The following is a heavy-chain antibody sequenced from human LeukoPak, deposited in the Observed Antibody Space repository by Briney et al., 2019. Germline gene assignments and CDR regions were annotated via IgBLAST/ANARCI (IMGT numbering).Heavy chain of an antibody. CDR1: GFTFSTYS. Sequence: GGSLRLSCAASGFTFSTYSMNWVRQAPGKGLEWVSSISSSGSFTHYADSLKGRFTISRDNAKNSLYLQMHSLRAEDTAVYYCAKGDNYYDSSGYYPHYFDYWGQGTLVTVSS. V-gene: IGHV3-21*04. J-gene: IGHJ4*02. CDR3: AKGDNYYDSSGYYPHYFDY. CDR2: ISSSGSFT. D-gene: IGHD3-22*01.